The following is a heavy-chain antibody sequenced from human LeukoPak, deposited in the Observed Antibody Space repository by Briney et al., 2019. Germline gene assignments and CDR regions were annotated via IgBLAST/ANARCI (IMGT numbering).Heavy chain of an antibody. CDR2: IKEDGSEK. D-gene: IGHD2-21*01. J-gene: IGHJ4*02. CDR1: GFTLSSYW. Sequence: GGSLRLSCAASGFTLSSYWMSRVRQAPGKGLEWVANIKEDGSEKNFVDSVKGRFTISRDNAKNSLYLQMDRLRADDTAVYYCATYRGLDFGGQGTLVTVSS. V-gene: IGHV3-7*01. CDR3: ATYRGLDF.